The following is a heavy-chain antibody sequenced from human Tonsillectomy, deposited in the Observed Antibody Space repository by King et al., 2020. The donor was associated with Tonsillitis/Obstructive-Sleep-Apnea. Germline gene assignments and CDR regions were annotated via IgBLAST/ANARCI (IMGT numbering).Heavy chain of an antibody. V-gene: IGHV3-21*01. CDR1: GFTFSSYS. Sequence: VQLVESGGGLVRPGGSLRLSCAASGFTFSSYSMNWVRQAPGKGLEWVSSISTSSRHIYYADSARGRFTISRDNAKNSLYLQMNSLRAEDTAVYYCARTIRYGYNYGAFGAFDIWGQGTMVTVST. CDR2: ISTSSRHI. D-gene: IGHD5-24*01. J-gene: IGHJ3*02. CDR3: ARTIRYGYNYGAFGAFDI.